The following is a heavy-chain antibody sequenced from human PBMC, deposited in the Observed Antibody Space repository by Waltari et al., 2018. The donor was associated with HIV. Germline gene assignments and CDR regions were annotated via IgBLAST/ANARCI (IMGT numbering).Heavy chain of an antibody. D-gene: IGHD6-19*01. V-gene: IGHV1-2*02. CDR3: ARDRIAVTGSYYYGMDV. Sequence: QVQLVQPGAEVKKPEGPVKVSCKASGYTLPGYYMHWMRQAPGQGLEWMGWINPKSDGTNYAQKFQGRVTITRDTSTSTAYMELSRLRSDDTALYYCARDRIAVTGSYYYGMDVWGQGTTVTVSS. CDR2: INPKSDGT. J-gene: IGHJ6*02. CDR1: GYTLPGYY.